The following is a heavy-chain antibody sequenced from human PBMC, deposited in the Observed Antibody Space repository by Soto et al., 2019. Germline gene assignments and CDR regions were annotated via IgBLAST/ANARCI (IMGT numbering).Heavy chain of an antibody. CDR3: AKDRDYPRDPFHS. Sequence: EVQLLESGGGLVQPGGSLRLSCAASGFTLGRYGMSWVRQAPGKGLEWVSAVSPNGQGIYYADSVRGRFTISRDFSKNRVFPHRHRLRAKATAVYYWAKDRDYPRDPFHSWGRGTLVPV. CDR1: GFTLGRYG. J-gene: IGHJ5*01. D-gene: IGHD4-17*01. V-gene: IGHV3-23*01. CDR2: VSPNGQGI.